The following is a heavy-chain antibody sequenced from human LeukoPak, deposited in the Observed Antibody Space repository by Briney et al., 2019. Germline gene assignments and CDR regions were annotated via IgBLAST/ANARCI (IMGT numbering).Heavy chain of an antibody. J-gene: IGHJ4*02. D-gene: IGHD1-26*01. Sequence: TSETLSLTCTVSGGSVSRGSYYWSWTRQPPGEGLEWIGYIHHSGTTNYSPSLKSRVTISVDMSKNQFFLNLTSVTAADTAVYYCARGRLGATYWGQGTLVTVSS. CDR2: IHHSGTT. V-gene: IGHV4-61*01. CDR1: GGSVSRGSYY. CDR3: ARGRLGATY.